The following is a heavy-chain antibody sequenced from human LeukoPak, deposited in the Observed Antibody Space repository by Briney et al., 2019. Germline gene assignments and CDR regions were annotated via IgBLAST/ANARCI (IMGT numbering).Heavy chain of an antibody. Sequence: SETLSLTCTVSGGSISSGGYYWSWIRQPPGKGLEWIGYIYHSGSTYYNPSLKSRVTISVDRSKNQFSLKLSSVTAADTAVYYCARVLDCTNGVCYKWRDAFDIWGQGTIVTVSS. D-gene: IGHD2-8*01. J-gene: IGHJ3*02. CDR2: IYHSGST. CDR1: GGSISSGGYY. CDR3: ARVLDCTNGVCYKWRDAFDI. V-gene: IGHV4-30-2*01.